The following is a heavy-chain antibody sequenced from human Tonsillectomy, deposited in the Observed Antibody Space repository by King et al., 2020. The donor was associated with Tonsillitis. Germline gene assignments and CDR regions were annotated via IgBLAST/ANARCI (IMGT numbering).Heavy chain of an antibody. CDR1: GFTFSNYG. CDR2: ISYDGSNK. J-gene: IGHJ6*02. V-gene: IGHV3-33*05. Sequence: VQLVESGGGVVQPGRSLRLSCAASGFTFSNYGMHWVRQAPGKGLEWVAVISYDGSNKYYADSVKGRFNISRDNSKNTLYLQMNSLRAEDTAGYYCARPEVTPPNYYYYGMDVWGQGTTVTVSS. D-gene: IGHD4-23*01. CDR3: ARPEVTPPNYYYYGMDV.